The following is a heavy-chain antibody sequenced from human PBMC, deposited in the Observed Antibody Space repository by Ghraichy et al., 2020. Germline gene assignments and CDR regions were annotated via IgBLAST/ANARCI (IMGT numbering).Heavy chain of an antibody. CDR1: GGSFNDFY. CDR3: ARGPGMVGFIVPRPFDF. CDR2: INQSGA. Sequence: SETLSLTCAVSGGSFNDFYWSWIRQSPGKGLEWIGEINQSGATYNPSLKSRVTMSVDTSKTQFSLNLSSVTAADTAIYYCARGPGMVGFIVPRPFDFWGQGTLVTVSS. D-gene: IGHD1-26*01. V-gene: IGHV4-34*01. J-gene: IGHJ4*02.